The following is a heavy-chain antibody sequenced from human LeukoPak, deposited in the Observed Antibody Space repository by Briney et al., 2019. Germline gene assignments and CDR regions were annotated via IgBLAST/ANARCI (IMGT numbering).Heavy chain of an antibody. V-gene: IGHV4-4*07. J-gene: IGHJ6*03. Sequence: SETLSLTCTVSGGSISSYYWSWIRQPAGKGLEWIGRIYTSGSTNYNPSLKSRVTMSVDTSKNQFSLKLSSVTAADTAVYYCALSFWSGPEAGYYYYYMDVWGKGTTVTVSS. D-gene: IGHD3-3*01. CDR2: IYTSGST. CDR1: GGSISSYY. CDR3: ALSFWSGPEAGYYYYYMDV.